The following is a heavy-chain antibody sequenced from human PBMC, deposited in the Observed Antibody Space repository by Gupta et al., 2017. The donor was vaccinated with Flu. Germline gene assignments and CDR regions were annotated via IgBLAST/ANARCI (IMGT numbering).Heavy chain of an antibody. Sequence: EVQLVESGGGLVQPGGSRRLAWTASKFSFNSYDMNWVRQAPWKGLEWLSYVNRVSSHIYYADSVRGRFSISRDNDKSSLFLQMENLRAEDTAVYFCARDNAEWARYGAMDVWGQGTTVTVSS. CDR3: ARDNAEWARYGAMDV. CDR1: KFSFNSYD. CDR2: VNRVSSHI. V-gene: IGHV3-48*01. D-gene: IGHD1-26*01. J-gene: IGHJ6*02.